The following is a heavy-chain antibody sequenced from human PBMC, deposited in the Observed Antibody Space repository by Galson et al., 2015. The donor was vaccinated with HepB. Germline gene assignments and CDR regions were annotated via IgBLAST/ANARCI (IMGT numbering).Heavy chain of an antibody. CDR1: GGSISTHS. D-gene: IGHD6-13*01. Sequence: SETLSLTCTVSGGSISTHSWNWIRQPAGKGLEWIGRMYASGNTNYNPSLASRVTMSVDTSKNQISLRLSSVTAADTAVYYCARRGQEVAASVGRDNWFDPWGQGTLVTVSS. V-gene: IGHV4-4*07. J-gene: IGHJ5*02. CDR3: ARRGQEVAASVGRDNWFDP. CDR2: MYASGNT.